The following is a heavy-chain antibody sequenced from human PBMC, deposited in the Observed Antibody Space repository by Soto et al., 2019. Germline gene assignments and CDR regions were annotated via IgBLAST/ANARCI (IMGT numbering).Heavy chain of an antibody. J-gene: IGHJ3*02. CDR2: ISSSGSTI. D-gene: IGHD3-10*01. Sequence: GGSLRLSCAASGFTFSDYYMSWIRQAPGKGLEWVSYISSSGSTIYYADSVKGRFTISRDNAKNSLYLQMNSLRAEDTAVYYCARAMVRGVIAAFDIWGQGTMVTVSS. CDR3: ARAMVRGVIAAFDI. CDR1: GFTFSDYY. V-gene: IGHV3-11*01.